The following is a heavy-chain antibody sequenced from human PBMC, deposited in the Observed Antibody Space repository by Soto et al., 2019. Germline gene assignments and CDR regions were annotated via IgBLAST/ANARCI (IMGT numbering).Heavy chain of an antibody. Sequence: QVQLQESGPGLVKPSETLSLTCTVSGGSVSSGSYYWSWIRQPPGKGLEWIGYIYYSGSTNYNPSLKSRVTISVDTSKNQISLKLSSVTAADTAVYYCARATRYYDFWSGYPSDYYYGMDVWGQGTTVTVSS. CDR3: ARATRYYDFWSGYPSDYYYGMDV. D-gene: IGHD3-3*01. J-gene: IGHJ6*02. CDR1: GGSVSSGSYY. V-gene: IGHV4-61*01. CDR2: IYYSGST.